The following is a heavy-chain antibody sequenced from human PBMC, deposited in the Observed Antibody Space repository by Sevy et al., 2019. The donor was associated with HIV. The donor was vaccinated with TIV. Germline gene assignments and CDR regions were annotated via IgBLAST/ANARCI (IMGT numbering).Heavy chain of an antibody. D-gene: IGHD2-15*01. Sequence: GGSLRLACAASGFTIRTYNMNWVRQAPGKGLEWVSSISRSSTYIYYADSVKGRFTISRDNAKNSLYLQMSSLRAEDTAVYYCARDLVIPATTDYFYYGMDVWAQGTTVTVSS. CDR3: ARDLVIPATTDYFYYGMDV. CDR1: GFTIRTYN. V-gene: IGHV3-21*01. CDR2: ISRSSTYI. J-gene: IGHJ6*02.